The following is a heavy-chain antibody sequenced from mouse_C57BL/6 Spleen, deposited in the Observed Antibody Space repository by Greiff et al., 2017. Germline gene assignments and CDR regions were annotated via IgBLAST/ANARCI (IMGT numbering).Heavy chain of an antibody. CDR2: IHPNSGST. CDR1: GYTFTSYW. V-gene: IGHV1-64*01. J-gene: IGHJ3*01. CDR3: SRCEDDGYYMAWVAD. Sequence: QVQLQQPGAELVKPGASVKLSCKASGYTFTSYWMHWVKQRPGQGLEWIGMIHPNSGSTNYNEKLKRQATLTVDKSSSTAYMQLSSLTSEDSAVYYLSRCEDDGYYMAWVADCGQVTLVTVSA. D-gene: IGHD2-3*01.